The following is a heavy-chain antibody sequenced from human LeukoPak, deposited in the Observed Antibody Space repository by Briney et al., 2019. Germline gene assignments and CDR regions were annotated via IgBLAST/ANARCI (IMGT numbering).Heavy chain of an antibody. J-gene: IGHJ6*03. V-gene: IGHV4-34*01. CDR2: INHSGST. CDR3: ARASRVGDFWSGYYEKRRNYYYMNV. D-gene: IGHD3-3*01. Sequence: PSETLSLTCAVYGGSFSGYYWSWLRQPPGKGLKWIGEINHSGSTNYNPSLKSRVTISVDTSKNQFSLKLSSVTAADTAVYHCARASRVGDFWSGYYEKRRNYYYMNVWGKGTTVTVSS. CDR1: GGSFSGYY.